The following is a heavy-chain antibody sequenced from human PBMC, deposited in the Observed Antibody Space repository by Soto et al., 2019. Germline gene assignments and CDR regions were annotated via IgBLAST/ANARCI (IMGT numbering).Heavy chain of an antibody. D-gene: IGHD3-9*01. V-gene: IGHV3-73*01. Sequence: GGSLRLSCAASGFTFIGSAMHWVRQASGKGLEWVGRIRSKANSYATAYAASVKGRFTISRDDSKNTAYLQMNSLKTEDTAVYYCTRWLDYDILTGPGPWGQGTMVTVSS. J-gene: IGHJ3*01. CDR1: GFTFIGSA. CDR2: IRSKANSYAT. CDR3: TRWLDYDILTGPGP.